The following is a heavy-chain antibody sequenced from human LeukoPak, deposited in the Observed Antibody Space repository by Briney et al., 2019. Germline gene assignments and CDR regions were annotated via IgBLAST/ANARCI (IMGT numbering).Heavy chain of an antibody. D-gene: IGHD1-26*01. CDR1: GFTFSSYE. CDR3: ARDLSRTGATTWGYYYYGMDV. V-gene: IGHV3-48*03. J-gene: IGHJ6*02. CDR2: ISSSGNTV. Sequence: GGSLRLSCAASGFTFSSYEMNWVRQAPGKGLEWVSYISSSGNTVYYADSVKGRFTISRDNAKNSLYLQMNSLRAEDTAVYYCARDLSRTGATTWGYYYYGMDVWGQGTAVTVSS.